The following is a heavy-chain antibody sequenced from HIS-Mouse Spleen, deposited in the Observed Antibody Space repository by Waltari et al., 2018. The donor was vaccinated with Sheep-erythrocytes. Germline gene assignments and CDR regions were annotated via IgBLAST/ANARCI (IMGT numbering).Heavy chain of an antibody. CDR3: AKFRGSYSSSWYVKAFDI. D-gene: IGHD6-13*01. J-gene: IGHJ3*02. V-gene: IGHV3-23*01. Sequence: GSLRLSCAASGFPFSSYAMSWVRQAPGKGLEWVSAISGSGGSTYYADSVKGRFTISRDNSKNTLYLQMNSLRAEDTAVYYCAKFRGSYSSSWYVKAFDIWGQGTMVTVSS. CDR1: GFPFSSYA. CDR2: ISGSGGST.